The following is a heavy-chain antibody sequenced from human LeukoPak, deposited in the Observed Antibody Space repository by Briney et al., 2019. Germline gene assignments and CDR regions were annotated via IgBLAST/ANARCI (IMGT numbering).Heavy chain of an antibody. CDR1: GFTFSYYG. D-gene: IGHD3-10*01. CDR3: ARVESWESNISNYLDY. Sequence: PGGSLRLSCAASGFTFSYYGMHWVRQAPGKGLEWVSGISPSGDIKYYVDSVKGRFTVSRDNSKNTLYLQINSLRDEDTAVYYCARVESWESNISNYLDYWGQGTLVTVSS. V-gene: IGHV3-23*01. CDR2: ISPSGDIK. J-gene: IGHJ4*02.